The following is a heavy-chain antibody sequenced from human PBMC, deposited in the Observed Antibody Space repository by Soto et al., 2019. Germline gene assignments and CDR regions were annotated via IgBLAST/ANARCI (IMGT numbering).Heavy chain of an antibody. D-gene: IGHD6-6*01. CDR3: ARNRGAARPAYYYYYYMDV. CDR2: INHSGST. CDR1: GGSFSGYY. Sequence: PSETLSLTCAVYGGSFSGYYWSWIRQPPGKGLEWIGEINHSGSTNYNPSLKSRVTISVDTSKNQFSLKLSSVTAADTAVYYCARNRGAARPAYYYYYYMDVWGKGTTVTVSS. J-gene: IGHJ6*03. V-gene: IGHV4-34*01.